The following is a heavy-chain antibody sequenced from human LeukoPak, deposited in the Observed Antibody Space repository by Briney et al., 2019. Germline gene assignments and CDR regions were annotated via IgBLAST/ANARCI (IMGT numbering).Heavy chain of an antibody. CDR3: ARVGDHFHWFLDL. CDR2: LYSGSDT. CDR1: GFTISSNY. V-gene: IGHV3-53*01. Sequence: GGSLRLSCAASGFTISSNYMNWVRQAPGKGLEWASILYSGSDTYYSDSVKGRVTISRDDSRNTLFLHMSSLNAEDTAIYYCARVGDHFHWFLDLWGRGTLVGVSS. J-gene: IGHJ2*01. D-gene: IGHD2-21*01.